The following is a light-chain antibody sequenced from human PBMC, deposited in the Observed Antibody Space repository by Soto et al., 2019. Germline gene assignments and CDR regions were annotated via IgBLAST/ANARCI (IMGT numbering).Light chain of an antibody. CDR2: GIS. CDR3: QQYNVWPLS. CDR1: QSVSNNY. V-gene: IGKV3-20*01. J-gene: IGKJ4*01. Sequence: EIVLTQSPGTLSLSPGERATLSCRASQSVSNNYLAWYQQKPGQAPRLLIYGISKRATDIPDRFSGSGSGTEFTLTISNLQSEDSAVYYCQQYNVWPLSFGGGTKVDIK.